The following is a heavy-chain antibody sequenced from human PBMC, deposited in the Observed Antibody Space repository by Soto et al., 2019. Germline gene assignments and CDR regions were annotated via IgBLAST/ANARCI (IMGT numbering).Heavy chain of an antibody. CDR2: INPNSGGT. J-gene: IGHJ6*02. V-gene: IGHV1-2*04. Sequence: ASVKVSCKASGYTFTGYYMHWVRQAPGQGLEWKGWINPNSGGTNYAQKFQGWVTMTRDTSISTAYMELSRLRSDDTAVYYCARGYYYDSSGYYAADYYYGMDVWGQGTTVTVSS. D-gene: IGHD3-22*01. CDR3: ARGYYYDSSGYYAADYYYGMDV. CDR1: GYTFTGYY.